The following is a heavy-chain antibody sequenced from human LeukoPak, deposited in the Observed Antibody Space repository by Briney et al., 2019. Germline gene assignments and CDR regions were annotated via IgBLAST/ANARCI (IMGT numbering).Heavy chain of an antibody. Sequence: ASVKVSCKVSGYTLTELSMHWVRQAPGKGLEWMGGFDPEDGETIYAQKFQGRVTMTEDTSTDTAYMELSSLRSEDTAVYYCARRGGLEWFSQLYYFDYWGQGTLVTVSS. D-gene: IGHD3-3*01. CDR1: GYTLTELS. J-gene: IGHJ4*02. CDR2: FDPEDGET. CDR3: ARRGGLEWFSQLYYFDY. V-gene: IGHV1-24*01.